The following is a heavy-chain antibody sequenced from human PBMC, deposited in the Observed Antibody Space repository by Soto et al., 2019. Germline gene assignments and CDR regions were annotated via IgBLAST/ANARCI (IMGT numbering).Heavy chain of an antibody. Sequence: GSLRLSCAASGFTLRSFTMNWVRQAPGKGLEWVSTISSNSAYIYYTDALRGRFTISRDNAKNSLHLQMNSLRAEDTAVYYCTRDASRDSSARGWFDPWGPGTLVTVSS. J-gene: IGHJ5*02. CDR3: TRDASRDSSARGWFDP. CDR2: ISSNSAYI. D-gene: IGHD6-13*01. V-gene: IGHV3-21*01. CDR1: GFTLRSFT.